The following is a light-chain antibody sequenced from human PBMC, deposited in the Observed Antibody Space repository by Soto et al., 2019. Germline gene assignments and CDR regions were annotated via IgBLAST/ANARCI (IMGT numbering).Light chain of an antibody. CDR1: SSDVGGYNY. CDR2: DVS. CDR3: SSYTSSSTLVV. J-gene: IGLJ2*01. V-gene: IGLV2-14*01. Sequence: QSALTQPASVSGSPGQSITISCTGTSSDVGGYNYVSWYQQHPGKAPKLMIYDVSNRPSVVSNRFSGSKSGNTASLTISGLPAEDEADYYCSSYTSSSTLVVFGGGTKLTVL.